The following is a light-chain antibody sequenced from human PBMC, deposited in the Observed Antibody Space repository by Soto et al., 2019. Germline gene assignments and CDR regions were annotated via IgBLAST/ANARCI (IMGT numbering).Light chain of an antibody. Sequence: DIPLTQSPSSLSSSVGDRVTITCRANQDISYYLAWYQQKQGKVPKLLIYAASTLKSGVPTRFSGSGSGTDFNLTISSLQPEDIATYYWQKYHCAHRTFGQGTKVEIK. CDR1: QDISYY. J-gene: IGKJ1*01. V-gene: IGKV1-27*01. CDR2: AAS. CDR3: QKYHCAHRT.